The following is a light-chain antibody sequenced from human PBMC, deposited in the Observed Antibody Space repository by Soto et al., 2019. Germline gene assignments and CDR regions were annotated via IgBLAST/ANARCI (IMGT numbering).Light chain of an antibody. V-gene: IGKV1-39*01. J-gene: IGKJ5*01. CDR1: QDISNY. Sequence: DIQMTQSPSSLSASVGDRVTITCQASQDISNYLNWYQQKPGKAPKLLIYDASNLETGVPSRFSGSGGGTDFTLSISSVQPEDFATYFCQQSYMDPITFGQGTRLEI. CDR2: DAS. CDR3: QQSYMDPIT.